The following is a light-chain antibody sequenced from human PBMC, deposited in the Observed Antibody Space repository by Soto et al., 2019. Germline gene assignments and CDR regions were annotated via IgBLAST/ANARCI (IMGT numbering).Light chain of an antibody. CDR1: SSDVGNHNL. Sequence: QSVLTQPASVSGSPGQSITISCTGTSSDVGNHNLVSWYQHHPGKAPKFLIYEDNKRPSGVSNRFSGSKSGNTASLTISGLQAEDEADYYCCSYAGSRIVIFGGGTKVTVL. CDR3: CSYAGSRIVI. J-gene: IGLJ2*01. V-gene: IGLV2-23*01. CDR2: EDN.